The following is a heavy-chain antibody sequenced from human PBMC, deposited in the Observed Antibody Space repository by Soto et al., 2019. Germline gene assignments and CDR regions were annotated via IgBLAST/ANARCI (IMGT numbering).Heavy chain of an antibody. CDR1: GYTFTSYA. V-gene: IGHV1-3*01. CDR2: INAGNGNT. CDR3: ARDQHYDSSGYYYGMDV. Sequence: ASVKVSCKASGYTFTSYAMHWVRQAPGQRLEWMGWINAGNGNTKYSQKFQGRVTITRDTPASTAYMELSSLRSEDTAVYYCARDQHYDSSGYYYGMDVWGQGTTVTVSS. J-gene: IGHJ6*02. D-gene: IGHD3-22*01.